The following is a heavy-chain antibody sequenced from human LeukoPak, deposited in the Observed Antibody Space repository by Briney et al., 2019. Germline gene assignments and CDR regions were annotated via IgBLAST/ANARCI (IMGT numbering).Heavy chain of an antibody. J-gene: IGHJ4*02. Sequence: GGSLRLSCEASGFTFRSYGLNWVRQAPGKGLEWVSSISSSSIDIYYADSVKGRFTISRDNSKNTLYLQMNSLRAEDTAVYYCARVAGYCSGGSCEGFDYWGQGTLVTVSS. V-gene: IGHV3-21*01. D-gene: IGHD2-15*01. CDR2: ISSSSIDI. CDR3: ARVAGYCSGGSCEGFDY. CDR1: GFTFRSYG.